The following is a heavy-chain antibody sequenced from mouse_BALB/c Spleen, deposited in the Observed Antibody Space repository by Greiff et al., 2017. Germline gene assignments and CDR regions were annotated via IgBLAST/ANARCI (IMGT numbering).Heavy chain of an antibody. D-gene: IGHD2-10*02. Sequence: VQLKQSGAELVRSGASVKLSCTASGFNIKDYYMHWVKQRPEQGLEWIGWIDPENGDTEYAPKFQGKATMTADTSSNTAYLQLSSLTSEDTAVYYCSYGNYGWYFDVWGAGTTVTVSS. V-gene: IGHV14-4*02. CDR2: IDPENGDT. J-gene: IGHJ1*01. CDR1: GFNIKDYY. CDR3: SYGNYGWYFDV.